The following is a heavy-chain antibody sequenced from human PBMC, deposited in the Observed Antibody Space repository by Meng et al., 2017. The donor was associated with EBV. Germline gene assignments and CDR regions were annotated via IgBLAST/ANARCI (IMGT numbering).Heavy chain of an antibody. CDR1: GSTFSSYA. V-gene: IGHV1-69*06. J-gene: IGHJ4*02. CDR2: IIPIFGTA. D-gene: IGHD6-13*01. Sequence: QWRLVQCGAEGKKPGSSVKVSCKASGSTFSSYAISWVRQAPGQGLEWMGGIIPIFGTANYAQKFQGRVTITADKSTSTAYMELSSLRSEDTAVYYCARAEIAAAGRLDYWGQGTLVTVSS. CDR3: ARAEIAAAGRLDY.